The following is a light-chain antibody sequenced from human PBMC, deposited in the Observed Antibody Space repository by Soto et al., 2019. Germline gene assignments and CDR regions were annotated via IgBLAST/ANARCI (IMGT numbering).Light chain of an antibody. Sequence: QSVLTQPPSVSAAPGQNVAISCSGSTSNIGNNYVSWYQQLPEKAPKLLIYDTDKRPSGIPDRFSGSKSGTSATLGITGLQTGDEAEYYCAAWDSGLSAVVFGGGTKLTVL. V-gene: IGLV1-51*01. CDR2: DTD. CDR3: AAWDSGLSAVV. CDR1: TSNIGNNY. J-gene: IGLJ3*02.